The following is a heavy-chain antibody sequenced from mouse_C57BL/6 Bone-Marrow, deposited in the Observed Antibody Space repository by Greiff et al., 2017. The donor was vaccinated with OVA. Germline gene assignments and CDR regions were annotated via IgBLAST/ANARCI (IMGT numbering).Heavy chain of an antibody. D-gene: IGHD1-1*01. CDR1: GYTFTSYG. V-gene: IGHV1-81*01. CDR2: IYPRSGNT. Sequence: VQLEESGAELARPGASVKLSCKASGYTFTSYGISWVKQRTGQGLEWIGEIYPRSGNTYYNEKFKGKATLTADKSSSTAYMELRSLTSSDSAVDFCAVSLGYYGSSFFAYWGQGTLVTVSA. J-gene: IGHJ3*01. CDR3: AVSLGYYGSSFFAY.